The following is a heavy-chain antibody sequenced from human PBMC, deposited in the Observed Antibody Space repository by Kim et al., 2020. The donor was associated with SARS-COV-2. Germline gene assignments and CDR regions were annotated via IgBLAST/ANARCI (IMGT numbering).Heavy chain of an antibody. CDR3: ARDRSGGGYNFDS. V-gene: IGHV4-59*01. CDR1: GDSINNYY. Sequence: SETLSLICSVSGDSINNYYWTWIRQFPEKGLEWIGSSYYSGGTNYNPSLRSRVTISVDRSKNQFSLKLSSVTVADTAVYYCARDRSGGGYNFDSWGQGT. D-gene: IGHD2-15*01. CDR2: SYYSGGT. J-gene: IGHJ4*02.